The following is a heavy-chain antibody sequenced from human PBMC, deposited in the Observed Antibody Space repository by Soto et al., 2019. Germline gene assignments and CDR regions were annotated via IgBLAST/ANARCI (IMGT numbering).Heavy chain of an antibody. D-gene: IGHD5-12*01. V-gene: IGHV4-59*01. Sequence: SETLSLTCTVSGGSISSYYWSWIRQPPGKGLEWIGYIYYSGSTNYNPSLKSRVTISVDTSKNQFSLKLSSVTAADTAVYYCARAGAEEWLLHPLDYWGQGTLVTSPQ. CDR3: ARAGAEEWLLHPLDY. CDR1: GGSISSYY. CDR2: IYYSGST. J-gene: IGHJ4*02.